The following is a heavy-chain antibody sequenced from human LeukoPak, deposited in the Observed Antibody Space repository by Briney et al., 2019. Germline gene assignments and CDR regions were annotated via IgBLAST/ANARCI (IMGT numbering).Heavy chain of an antibody. CDR3: AREACREVGLMWPRLGGQDCRYDH. J-gene: IGHJ4*02. CDR2: ITPFLGIA. Sequence: ASVKVSCKAFGDTFSSYAINWVRQAPGQGPEWMGRITPFLGIANYPQKFQGRVTITADESTTTVYMELSSLRSEDTAVYYCAREACREVGLMWPRLGGQDCRYDHWGQGTLVTVSS. D-gene: IGHD3-16*01. CDR1: GDTFSSYA. V-gene: IGHV1-69*04.